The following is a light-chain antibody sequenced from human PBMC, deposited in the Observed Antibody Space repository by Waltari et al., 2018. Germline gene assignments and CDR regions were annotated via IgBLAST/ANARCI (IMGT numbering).Light chain of an antibody. CDR1: QSISGY. CDR2: ATS. CDR3: QQSYSTPPWT. J-gene: IGKJ1*01. V-gene: IGKV1-39*01. Sequence: DIQMTQSPSSLSASVGDSVTITCRASQSISGYLNWYQQKPGKAPRLLIYATSSLQSGVPSRVSGSGSGTDFTLTISSLQPEDFATYYCQQSYSTPPWTFGQGTKVEIK.